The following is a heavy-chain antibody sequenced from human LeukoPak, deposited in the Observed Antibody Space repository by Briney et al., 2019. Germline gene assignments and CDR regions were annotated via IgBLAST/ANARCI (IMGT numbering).Heavy chain of an antibody. V-gene: IGHV1-18*01. CDR2: ISAYNGNT. CDR3: ARASVYYDFWSGYYTGDY. J-gene: IGHJ4*02. CDR1: GYTFTSYG. D-gene: IGHD3-3*01. Sequence: ASVKVSCKASGYTFTSYGISWVRQAPGQGLEWMGWISAYNGNTNYAQKLQGRVTMTTDTSTSTAYMELRSLRSDDTAVYYCARASVYYDFWSGYYTGDYWGQGTLVTVSS.